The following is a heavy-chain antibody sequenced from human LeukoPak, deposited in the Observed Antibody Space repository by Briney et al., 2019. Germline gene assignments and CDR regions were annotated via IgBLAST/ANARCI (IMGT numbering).Heavy chain of an antibody. CDR3: ARRVGATIVFDY. CDR1: GFTFSSYA. Sequence: GGSLRLSCAASGFTFSSYAMTWVRQAPGKGLEWGSIISGSGGSTYYADSVKGRFTISRDNSKDTLYLQMNSLRAEDTAVYYCARRVGATIVFDYWGQGTLVTVSS. V-gene: IGHV3-23*01. CDR2: ISGSGGST. J-gene: IGHJ4*02. D-gene: IGHD2-15*01.